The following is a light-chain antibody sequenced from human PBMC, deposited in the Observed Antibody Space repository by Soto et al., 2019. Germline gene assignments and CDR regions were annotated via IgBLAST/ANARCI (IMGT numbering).Light chain of an antibody. V-gene: IGLV2-8*01. Sequence: QSVLTQPPSASGSPGQSVTISCTGTNNDIGVYDFVSWYQHHPGKAPRLIIYEVVQRPSGVPDRLSGSKSGNTASLTVSGLQAADEGDYFCKSYAGSNTYVFGSGTKLTVL. CDR1: NNDIGVYDF. CDR3: KSYAGSNTYV. CDR2: EVV. J-gene: IGLJ1*01.